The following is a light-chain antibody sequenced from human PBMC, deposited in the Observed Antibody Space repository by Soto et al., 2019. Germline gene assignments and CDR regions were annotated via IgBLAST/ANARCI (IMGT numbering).Light chain of an antibody. CDR2: GAS. J-gene: IGKJ1*01. CDR3: QHYNNRPPWT. CDR1: QSVSSN. V-gene: IGKV3-15*01. Sequence: EIVMTQSPATLSLSPGERATLSCRASQSVSSNLAWYQQKPGQAPRLLIYGASTRATGIPARFSGSGSGTEFTLTISSLQSEDFAVYYCQHYNNRPPWTFGQGTKVEIK.